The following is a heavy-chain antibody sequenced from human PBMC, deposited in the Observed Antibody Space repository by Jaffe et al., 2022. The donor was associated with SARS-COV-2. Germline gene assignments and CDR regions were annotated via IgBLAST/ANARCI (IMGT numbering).Heavy chain of an antibody. CDR2: ISSSSSTI. CDR1: GFTFSSYS. V-gene: IGHV3-48*02. Sequence: EVQLVESGGGLVQPGGSLRLSCAASGFTFSSYSMNWVRQAPGKGLEWVSYISSSSSTIYYADSVKGRFTISRDNAKNSLYLQMNSLRDEDTAVYYCARGGHIAAAGTYPDYYYYGMDVWGQGTTVTVSS. D-gene: IGHD6-13*01. CDR3: ARGGHIAAAGTYPDYYYYGMDV. J-gene: IGHJ6*02.